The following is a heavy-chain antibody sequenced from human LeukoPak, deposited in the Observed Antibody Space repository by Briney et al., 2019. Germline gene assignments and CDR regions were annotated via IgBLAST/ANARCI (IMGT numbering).Heavy chain of an antibody. CDR2: INHSGST. D-gene: IGHD2-2*01. J-gene: IGHJ4*02. V-gene: IGHV4-34*01. CDR3: ARGGYCSSTSCYVFDS. Sequence: PSETLSLTCAVYGGSFSGYYWSWIRQPPGKGLEWIGEINHSGSTNYNPSLKSRVTISVDTSKNQFSLKLSSVTAADTAVYYCARGGYCSSTSCYVFDSWGQGTLVTVSS. CDR1: GGSFSGYY.